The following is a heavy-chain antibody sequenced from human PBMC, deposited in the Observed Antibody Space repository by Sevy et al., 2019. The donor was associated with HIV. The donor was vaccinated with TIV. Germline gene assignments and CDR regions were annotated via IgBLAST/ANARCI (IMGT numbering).Heavy chain of an antibody. J-gene: IGHJ3*02. D-gene: IGHD2-2*01. CDR3: ARDWGAPNMVVVPGGRGGAFDS. CDR1: GFTFSSYS. V-gene: IGHV3-21*01. Sequence: GGSLRLSCAASGFTFSSYSMNWVRQAPGKGLEWVSSISSSSSYIYYADSVKGRFTISRDNAKNSLYLQMNSLRAEDTAVYYCARDWGAPNMVVVPGGRGGAFDSWGQGTMVTVSS. CDR2: ISSSSSYI.